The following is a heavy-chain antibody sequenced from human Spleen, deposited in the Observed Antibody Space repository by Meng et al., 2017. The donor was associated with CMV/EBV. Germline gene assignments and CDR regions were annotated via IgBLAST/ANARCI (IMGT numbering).Heavy chain of an antibody. D-gene: IGHD2-2*02. V-gene: IGHV4-59*11. Sequence: SHYWSWIRQPPGKGLEWIGYICYGGSTKYNPSLKRRATISLDTSKNQFFLNLISVTAADTAVYYCARDLGCSSVTCHTDYWGQGTLVTVSS. CDR3: ARDLGCSSVTCHTDY. J-gene: IGHJ4*02. CDR1: SHY. CDR2: ICYGGST.